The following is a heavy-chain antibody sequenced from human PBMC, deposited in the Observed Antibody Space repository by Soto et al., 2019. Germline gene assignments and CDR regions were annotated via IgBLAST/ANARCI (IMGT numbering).Heavy chain of an antibody. CDR2: IYSGGST. CDR3: ARDPRYYDFWSGYLY. J-gene: IGHJ4*02. CDR1: GFTVSSNY. D-gene: IGHD3-3*01. Sequence: PGGSLRLSCAASGFTVSSNYMSWVRQAPGKGLEWVSVIYSGGSTYYADSVKGRFTISRHNSKNTLYLQMNSLRAEDTAVYYCARDPRYYDFWSGYLYWGQGTLVTVSS. V-gene: IGHV3-53*04.